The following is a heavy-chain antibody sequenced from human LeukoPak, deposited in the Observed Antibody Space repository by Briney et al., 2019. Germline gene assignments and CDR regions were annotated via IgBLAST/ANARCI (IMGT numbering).Heavy chain of an antibody. J-gene: IGHJ1*01. D-gene: IGHD2-15*01. Sequence: SETLSLTCTVSGGSISSGSYYWSWIRQPAGKGLEWIGRIYTSGSTNYNPSLKSRVTISVDTSKNQFSLKLSSVTAADTALYYCARDLHQVVPEYFQHWGQGTLVTVSS. CDR1: GGSISSGSYY. CDR2: IYTSGST. CDR3: ARDLHQVVPEYFQH. V-gene: IGHV4-61*02.